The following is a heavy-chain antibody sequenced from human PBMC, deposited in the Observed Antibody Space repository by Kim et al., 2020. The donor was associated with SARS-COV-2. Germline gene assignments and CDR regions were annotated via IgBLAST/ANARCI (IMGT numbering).Heavy chain of an antibody. V-gene: IGHV3-53*01. D-gene: IGHD3-22*01. J-gene: IGHJ3*02. CDR1: GFTVSSNY. Sequence: GGSLRLSCAASGFTVSSNYMSWVRQAPGKGLEWVSVIYSGGSTYYADSVKGRFTISRDNSKNTLYLQMNSLRAEDTAVYYCARGDDSSGYRAFDIWGQGTMVTVSS. CDR3: ARGDDSSGYRAFDI. CDR2: IYSGGST.